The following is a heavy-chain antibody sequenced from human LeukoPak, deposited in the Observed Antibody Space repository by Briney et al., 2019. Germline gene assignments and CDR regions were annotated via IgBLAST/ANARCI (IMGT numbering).Heavy chain of an antibody. J-gene: IGHJ4*02. CDR2: IWYDGSNK. CDR1: GFTFSSYG. CDR3: AKGYADYDY. D-gene: IGHD4/OR15-4a*01. V-gene: IGHV3-33*06. Sequence: PGRSLRLSCAASGFTFSSYGMHWVRQAPGKGLEWVAVIWYDGSNKYYADSVKGRFTISRDNSKNTLYLQMNSLRAEDTAVYYCAKGYADYDYWGQGTLVTVSS.